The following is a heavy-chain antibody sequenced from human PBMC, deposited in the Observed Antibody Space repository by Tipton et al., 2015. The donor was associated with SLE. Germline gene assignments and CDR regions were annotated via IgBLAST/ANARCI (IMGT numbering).Heavy chain of an antibody. Sequence: GSLRLSCVASGFTFRSSSMAWVRRAPGRGLEWVSIIYYGARRYSRDSVKSRFTISRDDSKNTLYLQMNSLRAEDTAVYYCASALLDYFDYWGQGTLVTVSS. CDR3: ASALLDYFDY. CDR1: GFTFRSSS. J-gene: IGHJ4*02. CDR2: IYYGARR. V-gene: IGHV3-23*03. D-gene: IGHD2-15*01.